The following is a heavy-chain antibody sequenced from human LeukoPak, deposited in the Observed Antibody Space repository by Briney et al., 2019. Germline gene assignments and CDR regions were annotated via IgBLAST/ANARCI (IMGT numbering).Heavy chain of an antibody. CDR2: IRFDGSEK. CDR3: AKSNGYGLIDI. J-gene: IGHJ3*02. Sequence: PGGSLRLSCAASGFTFSTSVMHWVRQAPGKGLEWLSFIRFDGSEKYYADSVKARFSISRDNSMNTLYLQMNSLRPEDTAVYYCAKSNGYGLIDIWGQGTMVTVSS. V-gene: IGHV3-30*02. CDR1: GFTFSTSV. D-gene: IGHD3-22*01.